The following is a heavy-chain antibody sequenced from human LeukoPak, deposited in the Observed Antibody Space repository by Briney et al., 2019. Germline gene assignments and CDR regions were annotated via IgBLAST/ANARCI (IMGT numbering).Heavy chain of an antibody. D-gene: IGHD6-13*01. CDR3: ARGRRYSSSRFAVDY. CDR1: GFTFSDYY. V-gene: IGHV3-11*01. CDR2: ISSSGNTI. J-gene: IGHJ4*02. Sequence: GGSLRLSCAASGFTFSDYYFSWIRQTAGKGPEWVSYISSSGNTIYYADSVKGRFTISRDNAKNSLFLQMNSLRAEDTAVYYCARGRRYSSSRFAVDYWGQGTLVSVSS.